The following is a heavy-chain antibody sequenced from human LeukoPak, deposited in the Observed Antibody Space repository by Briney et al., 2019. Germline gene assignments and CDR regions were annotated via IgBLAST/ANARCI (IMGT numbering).Heavy chain of an antibody. CDR3: ARNTCSGGSCYSDY. V-gene: IGHV1-18*01. CDR2: ISAYNGNT. CDR1: GYTFTSYG. Sequence: ASVKGSCKASGYTFTSYGISWVRQAPGQGLEWMGWISAYNGNTNYAQKLQGRVTMTTDTSTSTAYMELRSLRSDDTAVYYCARNTCSGGSCYSDYWGQGTLVTVSS. J-gene: IGHJ4*02. D-gene: IGHD2-15*01.